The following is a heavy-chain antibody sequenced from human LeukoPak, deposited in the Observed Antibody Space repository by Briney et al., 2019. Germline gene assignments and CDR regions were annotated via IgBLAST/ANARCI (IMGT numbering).Heavy chain of an antibody. Sequence: GGSLRLSCAASGFTFSSYSMNWVRQAPGKGLEWVSSISSSSSYIYYADSVKGRFTISRDNAKNSLYLQMNNLRAEDTAVYYCARDLAGYSSSWYPDYWGQGTLVTVSS. CDR1: GFTFSSYS. J-gene: IGHJ4*02. V-gene: IGHV3-21*01. D-gene: IGHD6-13*01. CDR3: ARDLAGYSSSWYPDY. CDR2: ISSSSSYI.